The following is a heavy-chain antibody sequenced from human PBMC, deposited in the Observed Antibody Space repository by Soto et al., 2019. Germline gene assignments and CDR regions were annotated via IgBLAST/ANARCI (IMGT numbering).Heavy chain of an antibody. V-gene: IGHV4-34*01. Sequence: SETLSLTCAVYGGSFSGYYWSWIRQPPGKWLEWIGEINHSGSTNYNPSLKSRVTISVDTSKNQFSLKLSSVTAADTAVYYCARGMRGGAPIVLRPPGGMDVWGQGXTVTVSS. CDR2: INHSGST. J-gene: IGHJ6*02. CDR1: GGSFSGYY. CDR3: ARGMRGGAPIVLRPPGGMDV. D-gene: IGHD2-8*01.